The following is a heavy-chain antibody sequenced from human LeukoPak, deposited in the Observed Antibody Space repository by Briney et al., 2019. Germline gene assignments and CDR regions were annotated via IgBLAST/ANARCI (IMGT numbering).Heavy chain of an antibody. CDR1: GYTFTGYY. Sequence: GASVKVSCTASGYTFTGYYMHWVRQAPGQGLEWMGWINPNSGGTNYAQKFQGRVTMTRDTSISTAYMELSRLRSDDTAVYYCARAERVYCSSTSCYTGPYYFDYWGQGTLVTVSS. CDR2: INPNSGGT. CDR3: ARAERVYCSSTSCYTGPYYFDY. V-gene: IGHV1-2*02. J-gene: IGHJ4*02. D-gene: IGHD2-2*02.